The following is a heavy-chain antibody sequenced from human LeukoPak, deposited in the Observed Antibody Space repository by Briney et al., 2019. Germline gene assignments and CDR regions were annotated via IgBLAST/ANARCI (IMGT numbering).Heavy chain of an antibody. CDR1: GGSISSYY. CDR2: IYTSGST. V-gene: IGHV4-4*07. Sequence: SETLSLTCTVSGGSISSYYWSWIRQPAGKGLEWIGRIYTSGSTNYNPSLKSRVTMSVDTSKNQFSLKLSSVTAADTAVYYCARDGTSVAGTGAKYYYYYYYMDVWGKGTTVTISS. J-gene: IGHJ6*03. CDR3: ARDGTSVAGTGAKYYYYYYYMDV. D-gene: IGHD6-19*01.